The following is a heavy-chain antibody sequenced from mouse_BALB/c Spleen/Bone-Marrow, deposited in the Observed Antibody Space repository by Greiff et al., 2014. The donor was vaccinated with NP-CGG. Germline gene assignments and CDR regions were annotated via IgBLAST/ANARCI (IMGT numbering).Heavy chain of an antibody. D-gene: IGHD2-14*01. J-gene: IGHJ2*01. CDR2: INSNGGST. Sequence: EVKLMESGGGLAQPGGSLKLSCAASGFTFSSYGMSWVRQTPDKRLELVATINSNGGSTYYPDSVKGRFTISRDNAKNTLYLQMSSLKSEDTAMYYCARENYRSHYYFDYWGQGTTLTVSS. CDR3: ARENYRSHYYFDY. V-gene: IGHV5-6-3*01. CDR1: GFTFSSYG.